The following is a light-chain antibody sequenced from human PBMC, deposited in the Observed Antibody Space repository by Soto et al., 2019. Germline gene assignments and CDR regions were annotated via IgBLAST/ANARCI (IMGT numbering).Light chain of an antibody. CDR3: QTYNSFPHT. J-gene: IGKJ4*01. V-gene: IGKV1-27*01. CDR1: QDISTD. CDR2: SSS. Sequence: DFQMTQSPSSLSASVGDRVTITCRASQDISTDVAWYQQKPGKPPNLLISSSSTLQSGVPSRFSGTGYGTDFTLTIGNLQPDDVATYYCQTYNSFPHTLGGGTKVEI.